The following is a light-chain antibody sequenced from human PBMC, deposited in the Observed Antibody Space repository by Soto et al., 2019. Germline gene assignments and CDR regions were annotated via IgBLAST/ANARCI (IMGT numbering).Light chain of an antibody. CDR2: DVN. J-gene: IGLJ2*01. CDR1: SSDVSAYQF. Sequence: QSALTQPRSVSGSPGQSVTISFTGSSSDVSAYQFVSWYQQHPGKAPKLILYDVNQRPSGVPDRFSGSKSGDTASLTISGLQAEDEADYYCCSYAGRYTRIFGGGTKVTVL. CDR3: CSYAGRYTRI. V-gene: IGLV2-11*01.